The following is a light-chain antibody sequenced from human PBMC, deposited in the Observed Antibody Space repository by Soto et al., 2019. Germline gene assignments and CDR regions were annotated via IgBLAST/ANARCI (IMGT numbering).Light chain of an antibody. CDR3: HQYNNSPLT. Sequence: TPSQATESMSKGVKAALSGRASQSVSSNLAWHQQRPGQAPRLLIYGASTRATGVPARFSGGGSGTEVTLTITCLESEDVAVHYCHQYNNSPLTFGPGTRLEIK. J-gene: IGKJ5*01. V-gene: IGKV3D-15*01. CDR2: GAS. CDR1: QSVSSN.